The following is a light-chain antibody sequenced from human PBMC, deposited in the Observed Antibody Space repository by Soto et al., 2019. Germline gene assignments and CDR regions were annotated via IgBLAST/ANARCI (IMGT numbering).Light chain of an antibody. CDR3: QSYDNSLSGYV. CDR2: VNS. V-gene: IGLV1-40*01. CDR1: SSNIGAGYD. Sequence: QPVLTQPPSVSGAPGQRVTISCTGSSSNIGAGYDVHWYQQLPGTAPKLLIYVNSNRPSGVPDRFSGSKSGTSASLAITGLQAEDEADYYCQSYDNSLSGYVFGTGTKLTV. J-gene: IGLJ1*01.